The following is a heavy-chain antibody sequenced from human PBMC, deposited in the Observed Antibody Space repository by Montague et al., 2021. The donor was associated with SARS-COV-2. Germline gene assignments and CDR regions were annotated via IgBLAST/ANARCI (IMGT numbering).Heavy chain of an antibody. Sequence: SLSLSCAASGFTFSRYAMHWVRQAPGKGLEWVAVVSYDGSNKYYADSVKGRFTISRDNSKNTLYLQMNSLRAEDTAVYYCARPSSGYGYYFDYWGQGTLVTVSS. J-gene: IGHJ4*02. V-gene: IGHV3-30-3*01. D-gene: IGHD5-12*01. CDR1: GFTFSRYA. CDR2: VSYDGSNK. CDR3: ARPSSGYGYYFDY.